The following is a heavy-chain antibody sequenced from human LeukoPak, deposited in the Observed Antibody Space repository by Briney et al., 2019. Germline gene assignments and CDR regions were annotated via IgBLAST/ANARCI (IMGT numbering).Heavy chain of an antibody. V-gene: IGHV4-4*07. CDR2: IYNSGST. CDR3: ARASLAYCGGDCYYYWYFDL. Sequence: SETLSLTCTVSGGSISTYYWSWIRQPAGKGLEWIGRIYNSGSTNYNPSLKSRVTMSVDTSKNQFSLKLSSVTAADTAVYYCARASLAYCGGDCYYYWYFDLWGRGTLVTVSS. D-gene: IGHD2-21*02. CDR1: GGSISTYY. J-gene: IGHJ2*01.